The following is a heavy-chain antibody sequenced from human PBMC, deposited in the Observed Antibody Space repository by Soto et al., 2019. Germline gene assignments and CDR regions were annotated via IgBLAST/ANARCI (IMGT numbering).Heavy chain of an antibody. J-gene: IGHJ6*02. Sequence: QVQLQQWGAGLLKPSETLSLTCAVYGGSFSGYYWSWIRQPPGKGLEWIGEINHSGSTNYNPSLKSRVTISVDTSKTQFSLKLSSVTAADTAVYYCARARQLDNYYYYGMDVWGQGTTVTVSS. CDR2: INHSGST. CDR3: ARARQLDNYYYYGMDV. V-gene: IGHV4-34*01. CDR1: GGSFSGYY. D-gene: IGHD6-6*01.